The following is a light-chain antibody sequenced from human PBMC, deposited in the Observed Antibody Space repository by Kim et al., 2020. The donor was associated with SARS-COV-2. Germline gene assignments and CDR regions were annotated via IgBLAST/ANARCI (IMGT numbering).Light chain of an antibody. V-gene: IGLV1-44*01. CDR2: SNN. Sequence: ELTQPPSASGTPGQRVTISCSGSSSNIGSNTVNWYQQLPRTAPKLLIYSNNQRPSGVPDRFSGSKSGTSASLAISGLQSEDESDYYCAAWDDSLNGLYVFGTGTKVTVL. CDR1: SSNIGSNT. J-gene: IGLJ1*01. CDR3: AAWDDSLNGLYV.